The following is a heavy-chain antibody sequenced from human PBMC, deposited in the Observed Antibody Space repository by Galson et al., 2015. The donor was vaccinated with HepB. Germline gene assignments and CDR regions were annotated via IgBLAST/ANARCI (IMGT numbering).Heavy chain of an antibody. V-gene: IGHV5-51*01. CDR1: GYSFTSYW. J-gene: IGHJ3*02. CDR2: IYPGDSDT. D-gene: IGHD5-12*01. Sequence: QSGAEGKKPGESLKISCKGSGYSFTSYWIGWVRQMPGKGLEWMGIIYPGDSDTRYSPSFQGQVTISVDKSISTAYLQWSSLKASDTAMYYCARPRTVFYSGYDSADAFDIWGQGTMVTVSS. CDR3: ARPRTVFYSGYDSADAFDI.